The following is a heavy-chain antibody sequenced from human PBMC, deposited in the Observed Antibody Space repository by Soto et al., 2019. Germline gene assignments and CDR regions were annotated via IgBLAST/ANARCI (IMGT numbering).Heavy chain of an antibody. V-gene: IGHV2-5*02. CDR2: IYWDDDK. J-gene: IGHJ6*03. Sequence: SGPTLVNPTQTLTLTCTFSVFSLSTSGVGVGWIRQPPGKALEWLALIYWDDDKRYSPSLKSRLTITKDTSKNQVVLTMTNMDPVDTATYYCARVVVPAASKNYYYYYMDVWGKGTTVTVSS. D-gene: IGHD2-2*01. CDR1: VFSLSTSGVG. CDR3: ARVVVPAASKNYYYYYMDV.